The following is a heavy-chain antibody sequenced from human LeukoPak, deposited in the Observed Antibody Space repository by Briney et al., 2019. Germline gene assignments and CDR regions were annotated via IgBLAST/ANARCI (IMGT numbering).Heavy chain of an antibody. V-gene: IGHV3-33*01. Sequence: GGSLRLSCAASGFTFSSYGMHWVRQAPGKGLEWVAVIWYDGSNKYYADSVKGRFTISRDNAKNSLYLQMDSLTVEDTALYYCARVRGIIRSFYNYGLDVWGQGTTVTVSS. CDR3: ARVRGIIRSFYNYGLDV. CDR2: IWYDGSNK. J-gene: IGHJ6*02. CDR1: GFTFSSYG. D-gene: IGHD3-10*01.